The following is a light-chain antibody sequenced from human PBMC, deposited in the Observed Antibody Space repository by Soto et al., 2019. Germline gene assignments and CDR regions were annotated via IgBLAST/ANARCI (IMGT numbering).Light chain of an antibody. V-gene: IGKV1-33*01. CDR2: GAS. CDR1: QDINIF. Sequence: DVQLTQSPSSLSASVGDRVTITCQASQDINIFLHWYQQRPGKAPKLLIYGASNLETGVQSRFSGSRSETDFTFTINSLQPEDVATYDCQQYYTLLTFGGGTKVEIK. J-gene: IGKJ4*01. CDR3: QQYYTLLT.